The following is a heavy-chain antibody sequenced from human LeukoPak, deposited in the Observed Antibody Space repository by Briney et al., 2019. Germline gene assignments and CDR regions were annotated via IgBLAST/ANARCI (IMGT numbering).Heavy chain of an antibody. CDR3: ATWELVRITAPYDYTMDV. CDR1: GFTFTGYY. CDR2: INPSSGGT. D-gene: IGHD2-2*01. Sequence: GASVKVSCEASGFTFTGYYIHWVRQAPGQGLEWMGCINPSSGGTNSAERFQGRITMTRDTSISTSYMELSRLTSDDAAVYYCATWELVRITAPYDYTMDVWGQGTTVTVSS. V-gene: IGHV1-2*02. J-gene: IGHJ6*02.